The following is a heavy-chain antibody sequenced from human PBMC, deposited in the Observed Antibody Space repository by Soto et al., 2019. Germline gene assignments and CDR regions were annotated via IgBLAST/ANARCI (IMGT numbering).Heavy chain of an antibody. V-gene: IGHV1-69*13. CDR1: GGTFSSYA. Sequence: SVKVSCKASGGTFSSYAISWVRQAPGQGLEWMGGVIPIFGTANYAQKFQGRVTITADESTSTAYMELSSLRSEDTAVYYCAYYGSGSYDLYYYYYYGMDVWGQGTTVTVSS. D-gene: IGHD3-10*01. CDR3: AYYGSGSYDLYYYYYYGMDV. CDR2: VIPIFGTA. J-gene: IGHJ6*02.